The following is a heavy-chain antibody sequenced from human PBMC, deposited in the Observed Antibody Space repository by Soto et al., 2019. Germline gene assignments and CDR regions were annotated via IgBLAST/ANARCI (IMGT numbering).Heavy chain of an antibody. CDR3: AKGGAIVAAGTRVYLYNAMDV. V-gene: IGHV1-2*02. CDR1: GYTFTGHY. Sequence: ASVKVSCKASGYTFTGHYVHWVRQAPGQGLEWMGWINPNSGDTYLAQRFQGRVTMNRDTSIGTAYMELRGLTSDDTAEYYCAKGGAIVAAGTRVYLYNAMDVWGQGTTVTVSS. D-gene: IGHD1-26*01. CDR2: INPNSGDT. J-gene: IGHJ6*02.